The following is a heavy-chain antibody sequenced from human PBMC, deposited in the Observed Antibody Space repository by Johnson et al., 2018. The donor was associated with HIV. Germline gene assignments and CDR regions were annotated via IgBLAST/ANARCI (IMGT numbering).Heavy chain of an antibody. CDR1: RFSFSTYW. V-gene: IGHV3-7*01. J-gene: IGHJ3*02. Sequence: VKLVESGGGLVQPGGSLRLSCAASRFSFSTYWMSWVRQAPGKGLEWVANIKQDGSQKYYVDSVKGRFTISRDNSKNTLYLQMNSLRAEDTAVDYCARGAASHAFDIWGQGTMVTVSS. D-gene: IGHD2-15*01. CDR2: IKQDGSQK. CDR3: ARGAASHAFDI.